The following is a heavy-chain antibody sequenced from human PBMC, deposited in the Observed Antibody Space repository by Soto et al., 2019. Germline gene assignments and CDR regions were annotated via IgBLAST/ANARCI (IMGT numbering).Heavy chain of an antibody. CDR1: GFTFSRYA. CDR3: ATIFRYGDPEY. J-gene: IGHJ4*02. Sequence: EVQLLESGGGLVQPGGSLRLSCATSGFTFSRYAMSWVRQAPVTGLEWVSGVSVSGDSRYDADSVKGRFTISRDNSKSTLYLQMNSLRAEHTAVYYCATIFRYGDPEYWGQGVLVTVSS. D-gene: IGHD2-21*02. CDR2: VSVSGDSR. V-gene: IGHV3-23*01.